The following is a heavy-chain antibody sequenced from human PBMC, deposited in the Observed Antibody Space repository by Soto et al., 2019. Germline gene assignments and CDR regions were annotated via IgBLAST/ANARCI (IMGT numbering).Heavy chain of an antibody. V-gene: IGHV4-59*08. Sequence: SETLSLTCTVSGGSISSYYWSWIRQPPGKGLEWIGYIYYSGSTNYNPSLKSRVAISVDTSKNQFSLKLTSVTAADTAVYYCARHTSGYIGHDYWGQGTLVTVSS. CDR1: GGSISSYY. J-gene: IGHJ4*02. CDR3: ARHTSGYIGHDY. CDR2: IYYSGST. D-gene: IGHD6-25*01.